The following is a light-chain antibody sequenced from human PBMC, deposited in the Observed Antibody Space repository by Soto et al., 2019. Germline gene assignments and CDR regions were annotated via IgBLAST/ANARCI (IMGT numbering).Light chain of an antibody. V-gene: IGKV3-20*01. J-gene: IGKJ4*01. Sequence: EIVLTQSPGTLSLSPGERATLSCRASQSVSSSYLAWYQQKPGQAPRLLIYGASSRATGIPDRFSGSGYGTDFTLTISRLEPEDCAVYYCQQYRSSLTFGGGTKVEIK. CDR1: QSVSSSY. CDR3: QQYRSSLT. CDR2: GAS.